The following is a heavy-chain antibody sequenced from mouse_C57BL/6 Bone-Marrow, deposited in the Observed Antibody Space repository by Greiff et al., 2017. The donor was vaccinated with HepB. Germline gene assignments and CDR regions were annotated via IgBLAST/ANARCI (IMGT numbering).Heavy chain of an antibody. CDR2: INPSSGYT. Sequence: QVQLQQSGAELARPGASVKMSCKASGYTFTSYTMHWVKQRPGQGLEWIGYINPSSGYTKYNQKFKDKATLTADKPSSTAYMQLSSLTSEDSAVYYCASTAQATDYAMDYWGQGTSVTVSS. D-gene: IGHD3-2*02. CDR1: GYTFTSYT. V-gene: IGHV1-4*01. J-gene: IGHJ4*01. CDR3: ASTAQATDYAMDY.